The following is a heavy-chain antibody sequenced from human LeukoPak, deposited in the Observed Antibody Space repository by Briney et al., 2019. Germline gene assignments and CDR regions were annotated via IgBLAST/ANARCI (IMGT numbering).Heavy chain of an antibody. V-gene: IGHV3-23*01. D-gene: IGHD6-6*01. CDR1: GFTFSSYA. CDR2: ISGSGGST. Sequence: GGSLRLSCAASGFTFSSYAMSWVRQAPGKGLEWVSAISGSGGSTYYADSVKGRFTISRDNSKNTLYLQMNSLRAEDTAVYCCAKGDYSSSSWGFDYWGQGTLVTVSS. CDR3: AKGDYSSSSWGFDY. J-gene: IGHJ4*02.